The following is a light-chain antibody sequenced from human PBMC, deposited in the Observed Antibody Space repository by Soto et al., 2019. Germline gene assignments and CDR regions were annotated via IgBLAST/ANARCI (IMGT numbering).Light chain of an antibody. Sequence: QSALTQPPSASGSPGQSVTISCTGTSSDFGGYNYVSWYLQHPGKAPKLMIYDVNKRPSGVPDRFSGSKSGNTASLTVSGLQAEDEADYYCSSYAGSNRGVFGGGTKLTVL. CDR3: SSYAGSNRGV. CDR2: DVN. CDR1: SSDFGGYNY. V-gene: IGLV2-8*01. J-gene: IGLJ3*02.